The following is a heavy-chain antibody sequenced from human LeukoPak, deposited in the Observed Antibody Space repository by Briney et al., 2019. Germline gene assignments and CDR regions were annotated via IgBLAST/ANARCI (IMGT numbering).Heavy chain of an antibody. CDR1: GDSITSYY. V-gene: IGHV4-4*07. Sequence: SETLSLTCNVFGDSITSYYWSWIRQPAGKGLEWIGRIYTGGSTNYNSSLKSRVTMSVDTSKNPFSLKLNSVTAADTAVYFCAREVSSSWYCMDVWGKGTTVTVSS. CDR3: AREVSSSWYCMDV. D-gene: IGHD6-13*01. J-gene: IGHJ6*03. CDR2: IYTGGST.